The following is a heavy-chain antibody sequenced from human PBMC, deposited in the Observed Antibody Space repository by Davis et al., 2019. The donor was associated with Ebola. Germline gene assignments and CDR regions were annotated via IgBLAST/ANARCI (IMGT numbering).Heavy chain of an antibody. CDR1: GYSFTRYW. D-gene: IGHD6-13*01. CDR2: IYPGDSDT. J-gene: IGHJ4*02. Sequence: GESLKISCKGSGYSFTRYWIGWVRQMPGKGLEWMGIIYPGDSDTRYSPSFQGQVTISADRSISTAYLQWSSLKASDTAMYYCARRASSSWYTYFDYWGQGTLVTVSS. CDR3: ARRASSSWYTYFDY. V-gene: IGHV5-51*01.